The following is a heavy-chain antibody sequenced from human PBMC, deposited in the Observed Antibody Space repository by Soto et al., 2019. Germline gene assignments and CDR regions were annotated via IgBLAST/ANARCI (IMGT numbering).Heavy chain of an antibody. V-gene: IGHV4-39*07. Sequence: SEPQSLTCTVSGAYISSSSYYWGRIRQPPGKGLEWIGYIPSRGRPFYNPSLTSRGTISADSSKNQLSLQLTSVTAADTAVYYCVRDQYSGYDFALWGQGNLVTVSS. CDR1: GAYISSSSYY. CDR3: VRDQYSGYDFAL. CDR2: IPSRGRP. D-gene: IGHD5-12*01. J-gene: IGHJ5*02.